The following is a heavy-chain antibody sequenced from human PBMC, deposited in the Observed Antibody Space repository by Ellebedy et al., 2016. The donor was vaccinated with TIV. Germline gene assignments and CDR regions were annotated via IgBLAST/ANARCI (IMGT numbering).Heavy chain of an antibody. CDR3: ARGEYVDY. CDR2: IYPGDSDT. Sequence: GESLKISCKGSANSFNTYWIGWVRQMPGKGLEWMGIIYPGDSDTRYSPSFQGQVAISADKSISTAYLQWSSLKASDTAMYYCARGEYVDYWGQGTLVTVSS. J-gene: IGHJ4*02. V-gene: IGHV5-51*01. CDR1: ANSFNTYW. D-gene: IGHD2-21*01.